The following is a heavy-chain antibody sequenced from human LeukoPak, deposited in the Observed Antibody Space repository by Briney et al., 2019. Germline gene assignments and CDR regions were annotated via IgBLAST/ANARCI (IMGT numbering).Heavy chain of an antibody. J-gene: IGHJ4*02. CDR2: ISDSARTT. D-gene: IGHD2-15*01. CDR1: GFTFSSYA. Sequence: GGFLRLSCAASGFTFSSYAMSWVRQAPGKGLEWVSSISDSARTTYYADSVKGRFTISRDNSKNTVYLQMNSLRAEDTAIYYCAKWWSYIDYWGQGALVTVSS. CDR3: AKWWSYIDY. V-gene: IGHV3-23*01.